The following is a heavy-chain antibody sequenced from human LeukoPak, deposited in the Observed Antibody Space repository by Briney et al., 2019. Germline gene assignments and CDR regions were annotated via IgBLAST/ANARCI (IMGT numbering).Heavy chain of an antibody. CDR1: GYTFTSYY. Sequence: ASVKVSCKASGYTFTSYYMHWVRQAPGQGLEWMGMISPSGGSTTYAQKFQGRVTMTRDTSTSTVYMELSRLKSDDTAVYYCARSNWNYDLPGYYFDYWGQGTLVTVSS. J-gene: IGHJ4*02. D-gene: IGHD1-7*01. V-gene: IGHV1-46*01. CDR2: ISPSGGST. CDR3: ARSNWNYDLPGYYFDY.